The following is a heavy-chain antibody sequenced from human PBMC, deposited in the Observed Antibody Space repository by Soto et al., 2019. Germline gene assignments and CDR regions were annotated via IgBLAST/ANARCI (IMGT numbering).Heavy chain of an antibody. D-gene: IGHD6-19*01. J-gene: IGHJ5*02. CDR1: GGSISSYY. CDR2: IYYSGST. CDR3: ARYSSGWSNWFDH. V-gene: IGHV4-59*01. Sequence: PSETLSLTCTVSGGSISSYYWSWIRQPPGKGLEWIGYIYYSGSTNYNPSLKSRVTISVDTSKNQFSLKLSSVTAADTAVYYCARYSSGWSNWFDHWGQGTLVTVS.